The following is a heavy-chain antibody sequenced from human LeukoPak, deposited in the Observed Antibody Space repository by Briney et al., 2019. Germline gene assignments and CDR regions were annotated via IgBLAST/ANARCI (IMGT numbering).Heavy chain of an antibody. CDR1: GFTFSSYA. V-gene: IGHV3-30*02. J-gene: IGHJ6*03. Sequence: GGSLRLSCAASGFTFSSYAMHWVRQAPGKGLEWVAFIRYDGSNKYYADSVKGRFTISRDNSKNTLYLQMNSLRAEDTAVYYCAKGGRLLWFGELSGWDYYYMDVWGKGTTVTISS. D-gene: IGHD3-10*01. CDR3: AKGGRLLWFGELSGWDYYYMDV. CDR2: IRYDGSNK.